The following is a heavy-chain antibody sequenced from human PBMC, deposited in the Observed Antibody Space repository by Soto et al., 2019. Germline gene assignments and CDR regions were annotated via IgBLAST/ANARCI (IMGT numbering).Heavy chain of an antibody. J-gene: IGHJ6*02. V-gene: IGHV5-51*01. D-gene: IGHD2-15*01. CDR1: GYSFTSYC. Sequence: GESLKISCKGSGYSFTSYCIGWVRQMPGKGLEWMGIIYPGDSDTRYSPSFQGQVTISADKSISTAYLQWSSLKASDTAMYYCARRGYCSGGSCQHYGMDVWGQGTTVTVSS. CDR3: ARRGYCSGGSCQHYGMDV. CDR2: IYPGDSDT.